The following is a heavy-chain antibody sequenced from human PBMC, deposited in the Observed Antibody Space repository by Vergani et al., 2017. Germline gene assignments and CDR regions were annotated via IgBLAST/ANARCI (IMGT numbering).Heavy chain of an antibody. CDR1: GGSISSGGYS. CDR2: IYHSGST. Sequence: QLQLQESGSGLVEPSQTLSLTCAVSGGSISSGGYSWSWIRQPPGKGLEWIGYIYHSGSTYYNPSLKSRVTISVDRSKNQFSLKLSSVTAADTAVYYCARVHDSSGYYYDYWGQGTLVTVSS. J-gene: IGHJ4*02. D-gene: IGHD3-22*01. V-gene: IGHV4-30-2*01. CDR3: ARVHDSSGYYYDY.